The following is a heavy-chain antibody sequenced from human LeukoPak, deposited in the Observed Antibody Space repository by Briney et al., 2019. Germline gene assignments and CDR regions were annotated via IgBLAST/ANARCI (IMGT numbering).Heavy chain of an antibody. CDR1: GGAFSSYA. Sequence: ASVKVSCKASGGAFSSYAISWVRQAPGQGLEWMGGIIPIFGTANYAQKFQGRVTITADESTSTAYMELSSLRSEDTAVYYCASPNLPDIGFDPWGQGTLVTVSS. D-gene: IGHD2-15*01. J-gene: IGHJ5*02. V-gene: IGHV1-69*13. CDR2: IIPIFGTA. CDR3: ASPNLPDIGFDP.